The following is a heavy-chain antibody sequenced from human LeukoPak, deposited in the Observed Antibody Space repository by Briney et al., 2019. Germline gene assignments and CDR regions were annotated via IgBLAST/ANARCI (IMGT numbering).Heavy chain of an antibody. D-gene: IGHD3-9*01. CDR2: IIPIFGTA. CDR1: GGTFSSYA. CDR3: ARVARYFDPGYYYYMDV. J-gene: IGHJ6*03. Sequence: GASVKVSCKASGGTFSSYAISWVRQAPGQGLEWMGGIIPIFGTANYAQKFQGRVTITADESTSTAYMGLSSLRSEDTAVYYCARVARYFDPGYYYYMDVWGKGTTVTISS. V-gene: IGHV1-69*13.